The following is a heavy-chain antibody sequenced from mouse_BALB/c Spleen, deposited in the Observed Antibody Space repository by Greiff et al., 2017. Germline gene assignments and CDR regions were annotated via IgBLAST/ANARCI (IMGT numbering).Heavy chain of an antibody. Sequence: VQLQQSAAELARPGASVKMSCKASGYTFTSYTMHWVKQRPGQGLEWIGYINPSSGYTEYNQKFKDKTTLTADKSSSTAYMQLSSLTSEDSAVYYCAREESYYGNQAWFAYWGQGTLVTVSA. D-gene: IGHD2-10*01. CDR3: AREESYYGNQAWFAY. CDR2: INPSSGYT. CDR1: GYTFTSYT. J-gene: IGHJ3*01. V-gene: IGHV1-4*02.